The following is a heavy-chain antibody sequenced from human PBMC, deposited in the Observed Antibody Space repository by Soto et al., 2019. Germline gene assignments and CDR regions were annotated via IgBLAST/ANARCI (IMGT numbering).Heavy chain of an antibody. D-gene: IGHD4-17*01. CDR2: ISSSSSYI. V-gene: IGHV3-21*04. J-gene: IGHJ3*02. Sequence: PGGSLRLSCAASGFTFSSYSMNWVLQAPGKGLEWVSSISSSSSYIYYADSVKGRFTISRDNAKNSLYLQMNSLRAEDTAVYYCANGGITVGDYHAFDIWGQGTMVTVSS. CDR3: ANGGITVGDYHAFDI. CDR1: GFTFSSYS.